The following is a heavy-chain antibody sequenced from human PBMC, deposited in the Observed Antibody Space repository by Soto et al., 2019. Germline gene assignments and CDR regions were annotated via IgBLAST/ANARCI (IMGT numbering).Heavy chain of an antibody. CDR3: AKVLLDYYETSGSPNGYFDD. D-gene: IGHD3-22*01. Sequence: GGSLRLSCAASGFTFSSYGLHWLRLAPGKGLEWVAVISYDGSNKNYADSVKGRFTVSRDSSKNTLYLQMNSLRAEDTAVYYCAKVLLDYYETSGSPNGYFDDWGQGT. V-gene: IGHV3-30*18. CDR2: ISYDGSNK. J-gene: IGHJ4*02. CDR1: GFTFSSYG.